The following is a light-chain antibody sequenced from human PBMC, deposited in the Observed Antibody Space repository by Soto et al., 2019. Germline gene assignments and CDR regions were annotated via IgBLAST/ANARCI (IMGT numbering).Light chain of an antibody. CDR3: GTWDSSLSAGV. Sequence: QSVLTQPPSVSAAPGQKVTISCSGSSSNLGNNYVSWYQQLPGTAPKLLIYDNNKRPSGIPDRFSGSKSGTSATLGITGLQTGDEADYYCGTWDSSLSAGVFVGGTKLTVL. CDR2: DNN. V-gene: IGLV1-51*01. CDR1: SSNLGNNY. J-gene: IGLJ3*02.